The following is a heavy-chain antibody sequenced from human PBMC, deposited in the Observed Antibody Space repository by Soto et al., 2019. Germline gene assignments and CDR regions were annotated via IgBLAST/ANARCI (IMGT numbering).Heavy chain of an antibody. J-gene: IGHJ5*02. D-gene: IGHD5-12*01. CDR3: AREGYTDNWFDP. Sequence: SETLSLTCTVSGGSISSYYWSWIRQPPGKGLEWIGYIYNSGSTNYNPSLKGRVTISVDTSKNQFSLKLSSVTAADTAVYYCAREGYTDNWFDPWGQGTRVTVSS. CDR1: GGSISSYY. V-gene: IGHV4-59*01. CDR2: IYNSGST.